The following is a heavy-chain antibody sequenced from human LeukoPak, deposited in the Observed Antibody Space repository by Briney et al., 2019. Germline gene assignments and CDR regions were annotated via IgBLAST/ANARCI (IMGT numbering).Heavy chain of an antibody. CDR3: ARHLDSRGRYFDY. D-gene: IGHD3-22*01. V-gene: IGHV4-39*01. CDR1: GGSISSGSHY. CDR2: MLYSGNT. Sequence: PSGTLSLTCAVSGGSISSGSHYWAWVRQPPGKGLEWIASMLYSGNTYYNPSLKSRVTISVDTSKNQFFPRLSSVTAADTTVYYCARHLDSRGRYFDYWGQGTLVTVSS. J-gene: IGHJ4*02.